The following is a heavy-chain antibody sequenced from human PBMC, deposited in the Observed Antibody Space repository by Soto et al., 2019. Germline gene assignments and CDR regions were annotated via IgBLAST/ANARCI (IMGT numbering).Heavy chain of an antibody. V-gene: IGHV3-30*18. CDR3: AKPSPDYGDQTFDY. D-gene: IGHD4-17*01. CDR2: ISYDGSNK. Sequence: PGGSLRLSCAASGFTFSSYGMHWVRQTPGKGLEWVAVISYDGSNKYYADSVKGRFTISRDNSKNTLYLQMNSLRAEDTAVYYCAKPSPDYGDQTFDYWGQGTLVTVSS. CDR1: GFTFSSYG. J-gene: IGHJ4*02.